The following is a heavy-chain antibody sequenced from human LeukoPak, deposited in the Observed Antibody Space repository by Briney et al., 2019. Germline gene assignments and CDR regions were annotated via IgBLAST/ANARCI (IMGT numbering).Heavy chain of an antibody. J-gene: IGHJ4*02. Sequence: SETLSLTCTVSGGSISSSSYYWGWIRQPPGKGLEWIGGIYYSGSTYYNPSLKSRVTISVDTSKNQFSLKLSSVTAADTAVYYCARDTSLRFLEWLLKRCCGFDYWGQGTLVTVSS. V-gene: IGHV4-39*07. CDR1: GGSISSSSYY. CDR2: IYYSGST. D-gene: IGHD3-3*01. CDR3: ARDTSLRFLEWLLKRCCGFDY.